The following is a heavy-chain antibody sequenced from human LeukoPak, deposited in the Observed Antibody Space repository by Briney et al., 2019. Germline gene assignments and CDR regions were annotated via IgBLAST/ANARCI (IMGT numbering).Heavy chain of an antibody. J-gene: IGHJ5*02. CDR3: ARDPPFQLRRDPNWRFDP. D-gene: IGHD1-1*01. CDR2: IYTSRST. Sequence: SETLSLTCTVSGGSISSYYWSWIRQPAGKGLEWTGRIYTSRSTNYNPSLKSRVTMSVDTSKNQFSLKLSSVTAADTAVYYCARDPPFQLRRDPNWRFDPWGQGTLVTVSS. CDR1: GGSISSYY. V-gene: IGHV4-4*07.